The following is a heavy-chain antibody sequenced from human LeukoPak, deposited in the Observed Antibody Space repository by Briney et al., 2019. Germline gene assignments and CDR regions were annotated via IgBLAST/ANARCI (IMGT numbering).Heavy chain of an antibody. CDR3: ARSYGGATDYYYYYMDV. V-gene: IGHV1-69*06. Sequence: ASVKVSCKASGGTFSSYAISWVRQAPGQGLEWMGGIIPIFGTANYAQKFQGRVTITADKSTSTAYMELSSLRSEDTAVYYCARSYGGATDYYYYYMDVWGKGTTVTVSS. CDR2: IIPIFGTA. J-gene: IGHJ6*03. D-gene: IGHD1-26*01. CDR1: GGTFSSYA.